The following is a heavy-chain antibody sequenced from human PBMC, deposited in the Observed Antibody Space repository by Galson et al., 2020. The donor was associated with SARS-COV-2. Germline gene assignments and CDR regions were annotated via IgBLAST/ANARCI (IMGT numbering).Heavy chain of an antibody. CDR1: GYTFTGFY. Sequence: ASVKVSCKASGYTFTGFYIHWVLQAPGQRLECMGWIDPKSGDTNFAQKFQGRVTMTRDTPISTAYMELRSLRSDYTAVYYCAKTFYYGLGSYSFLDFWGQGTLVTVSS. CDR3: AKTFYYGLGSYSFLDF. D-gene: IGHD3-10*01. V-gene: IGHV1-2*02. CDR2: IDPKSGDT. J-gene: IGHJ4*02.